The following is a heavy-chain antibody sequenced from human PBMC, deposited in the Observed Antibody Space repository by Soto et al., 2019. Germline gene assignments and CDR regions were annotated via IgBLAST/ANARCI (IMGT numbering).Heavy chain of an antibody. V-gene: IGHV4-34*01. Sequence: KTSETLSLTCAVYGGSFSGYYWSWIRQPPGKGLEWIGEINHSGSTNYNPSLKSRVTISVDTSKNQFSLKLSSVTAADTAVYYCARGRYSSSSDLYYYYGMDVWGQGTTVTVSS. J-gene: IGHJ6*02. CDR1: GGSFSGYY. CDR2: INHSGST. D-gene: IGHD6-6*01. CDR3: ARGRYSSSSDLYYYYGMDV.